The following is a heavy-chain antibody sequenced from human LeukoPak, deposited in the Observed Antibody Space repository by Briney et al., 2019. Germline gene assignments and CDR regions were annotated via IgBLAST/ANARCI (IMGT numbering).Heavy chain of an antibody. V-gene: IGHV3-23*01. CDR2: ISGSGGST. CDR3: ARFTAAPYYFDY. J-gene: IGHJ4*02. Sequence: AGGSLRLSCAASGFTFSSYAMSWVRQAPGKGLEWVSAISGSGGSTYYADSVKGRFTISRDNSKNTLYLQMNSLRAEDTAVYYCARFTAAPYYFDYWGRGTLVTVSS. D-gene: IGHD6-13*01. CDR1: GFTFSSYA.